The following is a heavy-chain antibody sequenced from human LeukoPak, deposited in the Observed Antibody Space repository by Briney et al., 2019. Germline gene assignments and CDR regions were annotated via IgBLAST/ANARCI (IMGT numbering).Heavy chain of an antibody. CDR3: ARGLYDILTGLDYYFDY. J-gene: IGHJ4*02. CDR1: ENTFTNYY. CDR2: INPNGDRT. V-gene: IGHV1-46*01. Sequence: ASVKVSCKASENTFTNYYMHWVRQAPGQGLEWLGIINPNGDRTNYAQTFQGRVTMTRDTSTTTVYMELSSLRSEDTAVYYCARGLYDILTGLDYYFDYWGQGTLVTVSS. D-gene: IGHD3-9*01.